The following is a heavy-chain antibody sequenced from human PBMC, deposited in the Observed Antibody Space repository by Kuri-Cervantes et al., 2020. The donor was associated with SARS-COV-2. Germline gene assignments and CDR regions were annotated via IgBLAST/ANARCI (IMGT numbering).Heavy chain of an antibody. CDR2: IIPIFGTA. CDR1: GGTFSSYA. D-gene: IGHD1-26*01. V-gene: IGHV1-69*13. Sequence: SVKVTCKASGGTFSSYAISWVRQAPGQGLEWMGRIIPIFGTANYAQKFQGRVTITAYESTSTAYMELSSLRSEDTAVYYCARVSWGEWELRGHDAFDIWGQGTMVTVSS. J-gene: IGHJ3*02. CDR3: ARVSWGEWELRGHDAFDI.